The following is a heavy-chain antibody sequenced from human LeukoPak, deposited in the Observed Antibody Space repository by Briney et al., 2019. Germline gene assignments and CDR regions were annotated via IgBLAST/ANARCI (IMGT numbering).Heavy chain of an antibody. D-gene: IGHD6-13*01. J-gene: IGHJ4*02. CDR3: ARVSQPQQPLDY. Sequence: PGGSLRLPCAASGFTFSTYEMNWVRQAPGKGLECLSYIDGSGSTTYYADSVKGRFTLSRDNAKNSLYLLMNSLRAEDTAVYYCARVSQPQQPLDYWGQGTLVTVSS. CDR2: IDGSGSTT. CDR1: GFTFSTYE. V-gene: IGHV3-48*03.